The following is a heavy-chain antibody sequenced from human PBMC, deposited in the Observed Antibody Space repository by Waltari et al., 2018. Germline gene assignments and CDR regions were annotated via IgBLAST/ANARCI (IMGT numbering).Heavy chain of an antibody. CDR2: ISGIGGST. Sequence: EVQLLESGGGLVQPGGSLRLSCAASGFTFSSYAMSWVRQAPGKGLEWVSAISGIGGSTYYADSVKGRFTISRDNSKNTLYLQMNSLRAEDTAVYYCAKKPAAPYYFDYWGQGTLVTVSS. V-gene: IGHV3-23*01. CDR1: GFTFSSYA. D-gene: IGHD2-2*01. J-gene: IGHJ4*02. CDR3: AKKPAAPYYFDY.